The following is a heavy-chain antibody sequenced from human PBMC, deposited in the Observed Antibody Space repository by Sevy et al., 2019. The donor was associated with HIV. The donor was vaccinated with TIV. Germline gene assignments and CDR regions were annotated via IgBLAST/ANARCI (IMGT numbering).Heavy chain of an antibody. Sequence: ASVKVSCKVSGYTLAKFSIHWVRQAPGKGLEWMTSFDPEDGDPEDGKTIYAQKFLGRVTMTEDTSTDTAYMELSSLRSDDTAVYYCATTKDYYDSSGYRFDYWGQGTLVTVSS. V-gene: IGHV1-24*01. CDR2: FDPEDGDPEDGKT. CDR1: GYTLAKFS. J-gene: IGHJ4*02. D-gene: IGHD3-22*01. CDR3: ATTKDYYDSSGYRFDY.